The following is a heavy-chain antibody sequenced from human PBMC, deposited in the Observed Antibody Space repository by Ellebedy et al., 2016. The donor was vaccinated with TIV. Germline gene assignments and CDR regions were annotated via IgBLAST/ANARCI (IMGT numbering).Heavy chain of an antibody. D-gene: IGHD3-16*01. CDR3: ARDLGMITFGGVNGY. Sequence: GESLKISXAASGFTFSTYSMNWVRQAPGKGLEWVSSISSSSSYIYYADSVKGRFTISRDNAKNSLYLQMNSLRAEDTAVYYCARDLGMITFGGVNGYWGQGTLVTVSS. CDR2: ISSSSSYI. CDR1: GFTFSTYS. J-gene: IGHJ4*02. V-gene: IGHV3-21*01.